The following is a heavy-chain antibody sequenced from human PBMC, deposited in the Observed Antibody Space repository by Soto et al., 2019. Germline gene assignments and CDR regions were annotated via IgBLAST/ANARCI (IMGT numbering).Heavy chain of an antibody. V-gene: IGHV4-4*02. D-gene: IGHD2-8*01. J-gene: IGHJ4*02. Sequence: SETLSLTCAVSGVSISSGNWWTWVRQTPQRGLEYIGEIFHDGTANYYPSFERRVAISVGTSKNQFSLKLTSVTAADTAIYFCARLVYDTRLNYMYFDFWGQGALVTVSS. CDR1: GVSISSGNW. CDR2: IFHDGTA. CDR3: ARLVYDTRLNYMYFDF.